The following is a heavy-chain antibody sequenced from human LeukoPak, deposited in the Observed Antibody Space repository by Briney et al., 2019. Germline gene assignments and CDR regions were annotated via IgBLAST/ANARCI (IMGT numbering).Heavy chain of an antibody. V-gene: IGHV4-4*07. Sequence: SETLSLTRTVSGASTSSYYWSWIRRPAGKGLEWIGRMYISGSTDYNPSLKSRVTMSVDTSKNQFSLRLNSVTAADTAVYYCARDGGIVGPSRPSAFDIWGQGTMVTVSS. CDR2: MYISGST. CDR3: ARDGGIVGPSRPSAFDI. J-gene: IGHJ3*02. CDR1: GASTSSYY. D-gene: IGHD1-26*01.